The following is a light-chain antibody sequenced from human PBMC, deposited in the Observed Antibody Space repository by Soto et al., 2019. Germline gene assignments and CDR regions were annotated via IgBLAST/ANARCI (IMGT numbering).Light chain of an antibody. CDR2: GAS. CDR1: QSVRSN. J-gene: IGKJ4*01. CDR3: QHYNNLWG. V-gene: IGKV3-15*01. Sequence: EIVMTQSPATRSVSPGESVTLSCRDSQSVRSNLAWYQQKPGQVPRVLIYGASTRAIGIPDRFSGSGSGTEFTLTISSLQSEDFAVYYCQHYNNLWGFGGGTKVEIK.